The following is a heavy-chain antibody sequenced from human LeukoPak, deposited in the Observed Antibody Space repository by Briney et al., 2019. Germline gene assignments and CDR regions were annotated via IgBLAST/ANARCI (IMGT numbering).Heavy chain of an antibody. CDR2: IYSVGST. D-gene: IGHD2-21*02. V-gene: IGHV3-66*01. J-gene: IGHJ4*02. CDR1: GFTVSNNY. CDR3: AGSVAYCGGDCQLGDY. Sequence: PGGSLRLSCAASGFTVSNNYMSWVRQAPGKGLEWVSVIYSVGSTYYADSVKGRFTISRDTSRNTFYLQMNSLRAEDTAVYYCAGSVAYCGGDCQLGDYWGQGTLVTVSS.